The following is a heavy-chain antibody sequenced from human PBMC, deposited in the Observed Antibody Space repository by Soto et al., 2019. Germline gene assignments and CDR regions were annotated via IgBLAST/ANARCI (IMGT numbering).Heavy chain of an antibody. Sequence: GGSLRLSCAASGFTFSNYGMNWVRQAPGQGLEWVSAISGSGGSTYYADSVKGRFTISRDNSKNTLYLQMNSLRAEDTAVYYCAKARAQYYDFWSGYPVDYWGQGT. CDR3: AKARAQYYDFWSGYPVDY. D-gene: IGHD3-3*01. CDR1: GFTFSNYG. CDR2: ISGSGGST. J-gene: IGHJ4*02. V-gene: IGHV3-23*01.